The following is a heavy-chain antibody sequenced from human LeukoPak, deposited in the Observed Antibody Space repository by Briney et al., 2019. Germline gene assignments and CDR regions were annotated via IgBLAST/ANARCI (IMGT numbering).Heavy chain of an antibody. J-gene: IGHJ4*02. V-gene: IGHV3-30*18. CDR2: VSSDGGTQ. CDR3: VKEFGGHSYGAYFDY. D-gene: IGHD5-18*01. Sequence: SGGSLRLSCAASGFTFSSYAMSWVRQAPGKGLEWVAVVSSDGGTQYYDDSVRGRFTISRDNAEDMLYLQMNSLRPEDTAVYYCVKEFGGHSYGAYFDYWGLGTLVTVSS. CDR1: GFTFSSYA.